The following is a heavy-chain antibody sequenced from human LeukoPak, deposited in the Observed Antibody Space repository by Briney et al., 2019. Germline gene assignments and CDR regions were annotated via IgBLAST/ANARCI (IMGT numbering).Heavy chain of an antibody. J-gene: IGHJ5*02. CDR1: GFSFSSFG. V-gene: IGHV3-30*02. CDR2: IRSDGRNT. D-gene: IGHD5-18*01. Sequence: GESLRLSCAASGFSFSSFGMLWVRQAPGKGPQWVAFIRSDGRNTYYADSVQGRFTASRDNSKNTLFLQMNSLRPEDTAVYYCAKDRPIQGGFDPWGQGIPVTVSS. CDR3: AKDRPIQGGFDP.